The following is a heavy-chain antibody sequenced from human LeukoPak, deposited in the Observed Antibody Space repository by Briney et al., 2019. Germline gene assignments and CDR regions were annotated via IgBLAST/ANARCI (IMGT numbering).Heavy chain of an antibody. D-gene: IGHD1-7*01. V-gene: IGHV4-39*01. CDR2: IYYSGST. CDR3: ARRWNFKAGPYYFDY. CDR1: GGSISSSSYY. Sequence: SETLSLTCTVSGGSISSSSYYWGWIRQPPGKGLEWIGSIYYSGSTYYNPSLKSRVTISVDTSKNQFSLKLSSVTAADTAVYYCARRWNFKAGPYYFDYWGQGTLVTVSS. J-gene: IGHJ4*02.